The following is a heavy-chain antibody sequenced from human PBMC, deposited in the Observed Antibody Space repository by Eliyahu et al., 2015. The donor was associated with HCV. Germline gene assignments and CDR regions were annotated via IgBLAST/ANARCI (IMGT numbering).Heavy chain of an antibody. CDR1: GGSXSGYY. D-gene: IGHD3-10*01. V-gene: IGHV4-34*01. Sequence: QVQLQQWGAGLLKPSETLSXTCAVYGGSXSGYYWSWIRQPPGKGLEWIGEINHSGSTNYNPSLKSRVTISVDTSKNQFSLKLSSVTAADTAVYYCARRGYYYWFGGHFDYWGQGTLVTVSS. CDR3: ARRGYYYWFGGHFDY. J-gene: IGHJ4*02. CDR2: INHSGST.